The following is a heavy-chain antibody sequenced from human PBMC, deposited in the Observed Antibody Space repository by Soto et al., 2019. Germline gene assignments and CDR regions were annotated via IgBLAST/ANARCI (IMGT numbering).Heavy chain of an antibody. CDR1: GYSFMNYG. V-gene: IGHV1-18*01. CDR3: AREGYCTSSSCHTEKFHDFYGVDV. J-gene: IGHJ6*02. Sequence: QVQLVQSGAEVKKPGASVKVSCKASGYSFMNYGISWVRQAPGQGLEWMGWISGYNGYTKSAQKIQGRVTMTTDTSTSTAYMELRSLRSDDTGVYYCAREGYCTSSSCHTEKFHDFYGVDVWGQGTTVTVSS. CDR2: ISGYNGYT. D-gene: IGHD2-2*02.